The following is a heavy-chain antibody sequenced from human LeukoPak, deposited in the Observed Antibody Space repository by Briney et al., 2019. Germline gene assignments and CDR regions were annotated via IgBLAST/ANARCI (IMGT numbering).Heavy chain of an antibody. CDR2: IYTGGST. CDR1: GFTVSSNY. D-gene: IGHD2-21*01. Sequence: GGSLRLSCAASGFTVSSNYMSWVRQPPGKGLEWVSGIYTGGSTYSADSVKGRFTISRDNSKNTLYLQMNSLRAEDTAVYYCARISRWKFDYWGQGILVTVSS. V-gene: IGHV3-53*05. CDR3: ARISRWKFDY. J-gene: IGHJ4*02.